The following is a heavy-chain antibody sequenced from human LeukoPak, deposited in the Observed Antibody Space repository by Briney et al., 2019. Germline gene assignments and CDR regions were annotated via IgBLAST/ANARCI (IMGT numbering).Heavy chain of an antibody. Sequence: GRSLRLSCAASRFTVSSYKVNWVRQAPGKGLEWVSSISSSSSYIYHADSVKGRFTISRDNARNSLYLQMNSLRAEDTAVYYCARESGSGEFDYWGQGTLVTVSS. CDR2: ISSSSSYI. D-gene: IGHD6-19*01. CDR1: RFTVSSYK. V-gene: IGHV3-21*01. J-gene: IGHJ4*02. CDR3: ARESGSGEFDY.